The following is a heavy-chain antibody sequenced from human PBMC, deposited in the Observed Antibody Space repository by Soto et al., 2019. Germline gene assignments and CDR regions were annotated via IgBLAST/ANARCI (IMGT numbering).Heavy chain of an antibody. CDR1: GFTFDDYA. CDR2: ISWNSGSI. CDR3: AKDRGSAFDI. J-gene: IGHJ3*02. V-gene: IGHV3-9*01. Sequence: EVQLVESGGGLVQPGRSLRLSCAASGFTFDDYAMHWVRQAPGKGLEWVSGISWNSGSIGYADSVKGRFTISRDNAKNSLYLQMNSLRAEDTALYYFAKDRGSAFDIWGQGTMVTVSS.